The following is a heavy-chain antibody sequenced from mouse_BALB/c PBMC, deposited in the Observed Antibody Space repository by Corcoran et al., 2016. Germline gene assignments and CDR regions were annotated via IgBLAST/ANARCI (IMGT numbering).Heavy chain of an antibody. D-gene: IGHD1-2*01. Sequence: QIQLVPSGPGLKKPGETVKISCKASGYTFTNYGMNWVKQAPGKGLKWMGWINTYTGEPTYADDFKGRFAFSLETSASTAYLQINNLKNEDTATYFCARGGLRLAWFAYWGQGTLVTVSA. J-gene: IGHJ3*01. CDR3: ARGGLRLAWFAY. CDR2: INTYTGEP. V-gene: IGHV9-3-1*01. CDR1: GYTFTNYG.